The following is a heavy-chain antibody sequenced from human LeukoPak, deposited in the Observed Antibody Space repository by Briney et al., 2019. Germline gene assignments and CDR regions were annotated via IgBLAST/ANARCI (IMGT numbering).Heavy chain of an antibody. V-gene: IGHV3-9*01. Sequence: PGGSLRLSCAASGFTFGDYAIPWVRQAPGKGLEWVAGITCDSGSIGYADSVKGRFTISRDNAKNSLYLQMNSLRAEDTALYYCAKDIGYYDSSGPNAFAIWGQGTMVTVSS. CDR1: GFTFGDYA. J-gene: IGHJ3*02. CDR3: AKDIGYYDSSGPNAFAI. D-gene: IGHD3-22*01. CDR2: ITCDSGSI.